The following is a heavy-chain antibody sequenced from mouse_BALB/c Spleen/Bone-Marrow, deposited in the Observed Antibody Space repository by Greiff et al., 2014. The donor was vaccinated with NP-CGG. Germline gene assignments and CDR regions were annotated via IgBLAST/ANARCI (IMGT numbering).Heavy chain of an antibody. CDR1: GYTFTEYV. J-gene: IGHJ4*01. CDR3: ASYFGNAMDY. Sequence: VKLMESGPELVRAGVSVKISCKGSGYTFTEYVMHWVRQSHAKSLEWIGVISTYSGKTNYNQKFKGKATMTVDKSSSTAYMELARLTSEDSAIYYCASYFGNAMDYWGQGTSVTVSS. V-gene: IGHV1-67*01. D-gene: IGHD2-1*01. CDR2: ISTYSGKT.